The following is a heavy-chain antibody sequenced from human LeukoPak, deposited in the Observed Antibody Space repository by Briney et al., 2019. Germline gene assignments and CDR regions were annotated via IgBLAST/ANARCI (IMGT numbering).Heavy chain of an antibody. V-gene: IGHV3-74*03. CDR3: VREGRVSGYDFDY. J-gene: IGHJ4*02. CDR2: INSDGSST. D-gene: IGHD5-12*01. Sequence: GGSLRLSCEASGFSFSSYWMHWVRQAPGKGLVWVSRINSDGSSTTYADYVKGRLTIYRDNAKDTLYLQMNSLRAEDAAVYYCVREGRVSGYDFDYWGQGTLVTVSS. CDR1: GFSFSSYW.